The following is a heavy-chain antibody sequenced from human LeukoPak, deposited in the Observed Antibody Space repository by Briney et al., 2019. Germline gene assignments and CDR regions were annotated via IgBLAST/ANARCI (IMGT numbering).Heavy chain of an antibody. V-gene: IGHV3-74*01. CDR3: ARANEYYYDSRGYYPFDD. CDR1: GFTFSTYW. Sequence: GGSLRLSCAVSGFTFSTYWMHWVRQAPGKGLVWVSRINSDGSNTNYADSVKGRFTISRDNAKNTLYLQMNGLRAEDTAVYYCARANEYYYDSRGYYPFDDWGQGTLVTVSS. J-gene: IGHJ4*02. CDR2: INSDGSNT. D-gene: IGHD3-22*01.